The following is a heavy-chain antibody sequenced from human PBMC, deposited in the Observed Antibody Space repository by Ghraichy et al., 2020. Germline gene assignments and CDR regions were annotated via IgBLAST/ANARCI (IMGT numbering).Heavy chain of an antibody. Sequence: ASVKVSCKASGYTFTGYYMHWVRQAPGQGLEWMGWINPNSGGTNYAQKFQGRVTMTRDTSISTAYMELSRLRSDDTAVYYCARANWEMGVYYYYYYMDVWGKGTTVTVSS. CDR1: GYTFTGYY. J-gene: IGHJ6*03. CDR2: INPNSGGT. CDR3: ARANWEMGVYYYYYYMDV. V-gene: IGHV1-2*02. D-gene: IGHD5-24*01.